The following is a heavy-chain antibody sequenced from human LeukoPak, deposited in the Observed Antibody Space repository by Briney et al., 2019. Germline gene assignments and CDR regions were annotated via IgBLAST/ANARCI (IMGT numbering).Heavy chain of an antibody. V-gene: IGHV3-74*01. D-gene: IGHD6-19*01. CDR3: ATKQWLAPPPDS. CDR2: INTDGTVT. J-gene: IGHJ4*02. CDR1: GFTFSKYW. Sequence: GGSLRLSCAASGFTFSKYWMLWVRQALGKGLESVPRINTDGTVTTYADSVKRRFTVSRDNADNTMFLQMNSVRDEDTAVYYCATKQWLAPPPDSWGQGTPVTVSS.